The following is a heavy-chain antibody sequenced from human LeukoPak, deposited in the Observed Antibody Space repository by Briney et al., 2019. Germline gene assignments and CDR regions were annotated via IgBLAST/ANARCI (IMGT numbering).Heavy chain of an antibody. V-gene: IGHV3-23*01. Sequence: GGSLRLSCAASGFTFSSYAMSWVRQAPGKGLEWVSAISGSGGSTYYADSVKGRFTTSRDNSKNTLYLQMNSLRAEDTAVYYCAKDPSPAGYYFDYWGQGTLVTVSS. CDR1: GFTFSSYA. CDR3: AKDPSPAGYYFDY. D-gene: IGHD2-2*01. J-gene: IGHJ4*02. CDR2: ISGSGGST.